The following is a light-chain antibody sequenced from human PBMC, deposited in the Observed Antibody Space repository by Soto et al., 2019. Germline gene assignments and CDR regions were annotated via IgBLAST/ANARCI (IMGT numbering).Light chain of an antibody. V-gene: IGKV3-11*01. J-gene: IGKJ5*01. Sequence: ENVFTQSPATLSLSPGERATLSCRASQSVSNYLAWYQQKPGQAPRLLIYDTTNRATGIPARFSGSGSGTDFTLTISGLEPEDFAVYYCQQRGSWPQYTFGGGTRLEIK. CDR3: QQRGSWPQYT. CDR2: DTT. CDR1: QSVSNY.